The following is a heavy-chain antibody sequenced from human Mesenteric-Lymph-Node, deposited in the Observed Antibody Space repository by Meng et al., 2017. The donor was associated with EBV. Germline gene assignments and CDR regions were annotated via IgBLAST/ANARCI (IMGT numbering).Heavy chain of an antibody. Sequence: WATGLWKPSRTLSLHSAVSVGSLSKRNWWSWVRQPPGKGLEWIGEIYHSGRTNYNPSLKSRVTISVDESKNQFSLRLSSVTAADTAVYYCARVGAYCGGDCYHPRWGQGTLVTVSS. CDR1: VGSLSKRNW. V-gene: IGHV4-4*02. CDR3: ARVGAYCGGDCYHPR. D-gene: IGHD2-21*02. CDR2: IYHSGRT. J-gene: IGHJ4*02.